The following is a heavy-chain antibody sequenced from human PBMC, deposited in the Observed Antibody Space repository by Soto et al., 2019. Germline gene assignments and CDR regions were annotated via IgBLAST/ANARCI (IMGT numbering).Heavy chain of an antibody. D-gene: IGHD2-2*01. Sequence: SETLSHTCTVSGDSISSFYWTWIRQPPGKGLEWVGYIFSSGSTNYNPSLKSRVTISVDTSENQFSLKLTSVTAADTAVYYCARVGYCSSTPCWPIGYFEYWGQGTLVTVSS. CDR3: ARVGYCSSTPCWPIGYFEY. J-gene: IGHJ4*02. V-gene: IGHV4-59*01. CDR2: IFSSGST. CDR1: GDSISSFY.